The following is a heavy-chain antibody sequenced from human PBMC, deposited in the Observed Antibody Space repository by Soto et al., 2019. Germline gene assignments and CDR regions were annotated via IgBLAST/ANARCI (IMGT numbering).Heavy chain of an antibody. V-gene: IGHV1-3*05. D-gene: IGHD6-19*01. CDR1: GYTFTGYS. Sequence: QVQLVQSGAEEKKPGASVKVSCKASGYTFTGYSMHWVRQAPGQRLEWMGWINAGNGNTKYSQKFQGRVTITRDTSASTAYVERCSLRSEDTAVYYCASAVAVAADFGYWCQGALVTVSS. J-gene: IGHJ4*02. CDR3: ASAVAVAADFGY. CDR2: INAGNGNT.